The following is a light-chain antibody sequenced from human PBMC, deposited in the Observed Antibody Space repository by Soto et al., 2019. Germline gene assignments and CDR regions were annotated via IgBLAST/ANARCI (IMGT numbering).Light chain of an antibody. J-gene: IGLJ1*01. CDR2: EVT. CDR3: NSYTTLSNRV. CDR1: SSDIGAYNY. V-gene: IGLV2-14*01. Sequence: ALTQPASVSGSPGQSITISCTGTSSDIGAYNYVSWYQQHPGKAPKLLIYEVTNRPSGVSDRFSGSKSGNTASLTISGLQAEDEANYYCNSYTTLSNRVFGTGTKGTVL.